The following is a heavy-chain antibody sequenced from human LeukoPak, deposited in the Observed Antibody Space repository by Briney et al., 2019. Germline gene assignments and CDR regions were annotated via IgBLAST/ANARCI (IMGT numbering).Heavy chain of an antibody. Sequence: GGSLRLSCAASGFTVGNNYINWVRQAPGNGLEWVSVIYSDGSTYYADSVKGRFTISRDNSKNTLYLQMNSLRAEDTAVYYCARGITSVGFDIWGQGTMVTVSS. J-gene: IGHJ3*02. CDR3: ARGITSVGFDI. CDR1: GFTVGNNY. V-gene: IGHV3-66*01. D-gene: IGHD3-10*01. CDR2: IYSDGST.